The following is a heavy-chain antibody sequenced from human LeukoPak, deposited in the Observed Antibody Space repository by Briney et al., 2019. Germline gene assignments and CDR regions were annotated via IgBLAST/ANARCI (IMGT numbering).Heavy chain of an antibody. J-gene: IGHJ4*02. CDR3: ATLPEWLRFASGWIDY. CDR1: RFTFSSYA. CDR2: ISGSGETT. V-gene: IGHV3-23*01. D-gene: IGHD5-12*01. Sequence: GGSLRLSSAASRFTFSSYALSWVRQAPGKGLEWVSVISGSGETTYYADSVKGRFTISRDNSKNTLYLQMNSLRAEDTAVYYCATLPEWLRFASGWIDYWGQGTLVTVSS.